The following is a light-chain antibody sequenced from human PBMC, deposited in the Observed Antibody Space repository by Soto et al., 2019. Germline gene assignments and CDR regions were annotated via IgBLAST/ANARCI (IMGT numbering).Light chain of an antibody. V-gene: IGKV3-15*01. CDR3: QHYNRWPLT. J-gene: IGKJ4*01. CDR2: DAS. CDR1: ESVNDN. Sequence: ETVMMQSPATLSVSPGERVTLSCWASESVNDNLAWYHQKPGQTPRLLIYDASTRAAGIPASFSGSGSGTEFTLTISSLQSEDFGVYYCQHYNRWPLTFGGGTKVEIK.